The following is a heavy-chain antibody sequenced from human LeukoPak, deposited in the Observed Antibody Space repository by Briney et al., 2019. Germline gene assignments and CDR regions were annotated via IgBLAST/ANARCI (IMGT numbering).Heavy chain of an antibody. J-gene: IGHJ4*02. CDR3: ASLLWFGESIFDY. V-gene: IGHV3-48*02. CDR1: GFTFSSYS. CDR2: ISSSSSTI. D-gene: IGHD3-10*01. Sequence: GGSLRLSCAASGFTFSSYSMNWVRQAPGKGLEWVSYISSSSSTIYYADSVKGRFTISRDNAKNSLYLQMNSLRDEDTAVYYCASLLWFGESIFDYWGQGTLVTVSS.